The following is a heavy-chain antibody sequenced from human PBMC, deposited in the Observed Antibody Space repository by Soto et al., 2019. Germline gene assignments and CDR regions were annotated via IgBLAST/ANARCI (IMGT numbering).Heavy chain of an antibody. CDR1: GFSLSTSGVG. CDR2: MYRDDDT. CDR3: VYGGTEFYIQH. Sequence: QITLKESGPTLAKPTQTLTLTCTFSGFSLSTSGVGVGWIRQPPGEALEWLGLMYRDDDTRYSPSLNSRLTITKETSNNHVVLTMTNMDPVDTATYYCVYGGTEFYIQHWGQGTLVTVSS. J-gene: IGHJ1*01. V-gene: IGHV2-5*02.